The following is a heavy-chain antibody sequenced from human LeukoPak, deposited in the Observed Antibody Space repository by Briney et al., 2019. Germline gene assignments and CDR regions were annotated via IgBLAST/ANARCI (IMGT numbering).Heavy chain of an antibody. V-gene: IGHV3-49*04. CDR2: IRSKAYGGTP. CDR1: GFTFGDYA. CDR3: TRSGANCGGECYLDY. Sequence: PGRSLRLSCTVSGFTFGDYAMNCVRQAPGKGLEWVGFIRSKAYGGTPEYAASVKGRFAISRDDSKSIAYLQMNSLKTEDTAVYYCTRSGANCGGECYLDYWGQGTLVTVSS. J-gene: IGHJ4*02. D-gene: IGHD2-21*01.